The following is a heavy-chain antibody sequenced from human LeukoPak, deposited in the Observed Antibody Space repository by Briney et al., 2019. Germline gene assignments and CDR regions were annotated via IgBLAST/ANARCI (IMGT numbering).Heavy chain of an antibody. CDR1: GGSISSSNW. J-gene: IGHJ4*02. CDR3: ARRDYYDSSGLDY. Sequence: SETLSLTCAVSGGSISSSNWWSWVRQPPGKGLEWIGEIYHSGSTNYNPSLKSRVTISVDKSKNQFSLKLSSVTAADTAVYYCARRDYYDSSGLDYWGQGTLVTVSS. D-gene: IGHD3-22*01. V-gene: IGHV4-4*02. CDR2: IYHSGST.